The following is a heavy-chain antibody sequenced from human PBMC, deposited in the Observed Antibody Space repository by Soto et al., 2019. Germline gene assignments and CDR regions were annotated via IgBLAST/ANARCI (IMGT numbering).Heavy chain of an antibody. CDR3: ARGLWFGELFQARYFDY. D-gene: IGHD3-10*01. J-gene: IGHJ4*02. CDR1: GGSFSGYY. Sequence: SETLSLTCAVYGGSFSGYYWSWIRQPPVKVLEWIGEINHSGSTNYNPSLKSRVTISVDTSKNQFSLKLSSVTAADTAVYYYARGLWFGELFQARYFDYWGQGTLVTVSS. CDR2: INHSGST. V-gene: IGHV4-34*01.